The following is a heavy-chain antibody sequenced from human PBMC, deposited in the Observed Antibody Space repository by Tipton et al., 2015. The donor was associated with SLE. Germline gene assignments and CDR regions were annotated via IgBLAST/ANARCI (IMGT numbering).Heavy chain of an antibody. Sequence: TLSLTCTVSGGSISSGSYYWSWIRQPAGKGLEWIGHIYTSGSTNYNPSLKSRVIISVDTSKNQFSLKLSSVTAADTAVYYCARGGVTTVTAVWGQGTMVTVSS. CDR3: ARGGVTTVTAV. CDR2: IYTSGST. CDR1: GGSISSGSYY. D-gene: IGHD4-17*01. J-gene: IGHJ3*01. V-gene: IGHV4-61*09.